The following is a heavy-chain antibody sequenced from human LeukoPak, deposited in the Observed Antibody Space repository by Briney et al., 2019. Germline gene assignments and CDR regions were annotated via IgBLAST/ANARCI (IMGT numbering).Heavy chain of an antibody. D-gene: IGHD3-9*01. CDR3: ARDRRVISDILTGYYRTEYYYYMDV. J-gene: IGHJ6*03. Sequence: SQTLSLTCTVTGGSISSGSYYWSWTRQAAGKGLEWIGRIYTSGYTNYNPSLKSRVTISLDTSKNQFSLKLSSVTAADTAVYYCARDRRVISDILTGYYRTEYYYYMDVWGEGTTVTVSS. CDR1: GGSISSGSYY. CDR2: IYTSGYT. V-gene: IGHV4-61*02.